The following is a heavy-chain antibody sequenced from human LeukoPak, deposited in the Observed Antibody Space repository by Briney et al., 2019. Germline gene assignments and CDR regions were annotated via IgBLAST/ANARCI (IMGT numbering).Heavy chain of an antibody. CDR2: IDYSGST. Sequence: SETLSLTCTVSGGSISSSSYYWGWIRQPPGKGLEWIGSIDYSGSTYYNPSLKSRVTISVDTSKNQFSLKLSSVTAADTAVYYCARAVPPGYSSSWYLAFDSWGQGTLVTVSS. J-gene: IGHJ4*02. V-gene: IGHV4-39*01. CDR3: ARAVPPGYSSSWYLAFDS. D-gene: IGHD6-13*01. CDR1: GGSISSSSYY.